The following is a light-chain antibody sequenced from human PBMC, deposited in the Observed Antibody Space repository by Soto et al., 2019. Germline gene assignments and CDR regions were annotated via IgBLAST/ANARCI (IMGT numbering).Light chain of an antibody. CDR3: SSYTSSSTLVHVV. V-gene: IGLV2-14*01. CDR2: DVS. Sequence: QSALTQPASVSGSPGQSITISCTGTSSDVGGYNYVSWYQQHPGKAPKLMIYDVSNRPSGVSNRFSGSKSGNTVSLTISGLQAEDEADYYCSSYTSSSTLVHVVFGGGTKLTVL. CDR1: SSDVGGYNY. J-gene: IGLJ2*01.